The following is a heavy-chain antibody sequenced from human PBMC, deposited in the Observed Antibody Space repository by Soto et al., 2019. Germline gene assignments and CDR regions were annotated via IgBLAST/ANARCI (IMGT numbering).Heavy chain of an antibody. D-gene: IGHD5-12*01. Sequence: SETLSLTCTVSGGSISGYYWSWIRQPPGKGLEWLGYIYYSGTTDYNPSLKSRVTISVDTSKNQFSLKVSSVTAADTAVYYCAREVVGSRYGVRNWFDPWGRGPLVTVSS. J-gene: IGHJ5*02. CDR3: AREVVGSRYGVRNWFDP. CDR1: GGSISGYY. CDR2: IYYSGTT. V-gene: IGHV4-59*01.